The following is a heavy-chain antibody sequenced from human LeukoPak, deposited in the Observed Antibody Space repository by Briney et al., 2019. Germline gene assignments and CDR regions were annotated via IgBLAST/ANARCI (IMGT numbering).Heavy chain of an antibody. CDR3: ARDWVYDFWSGYYYYYYGMDV. CDR2: IWYDGSNK. CDR1: GFTFSSYG. Sequence: GRSLRLSCAASGFTFSSYGMHWVRQAPGKGLEWVAVIWYDGSNKYYADSVKGRFTISRDNSKNTLYLQVNSLRAEDTAVYYCARDWVYDFWSGYYYYYYGMDVWGQGTTVTVSS. V-gene: IGHV3-33*01. D-gene: IGHD3-3*01. J-gene: IGHJ6*02.